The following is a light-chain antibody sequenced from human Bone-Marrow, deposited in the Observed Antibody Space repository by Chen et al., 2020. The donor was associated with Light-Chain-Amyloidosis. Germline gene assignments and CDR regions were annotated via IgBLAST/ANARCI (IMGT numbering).Light chain of an antibody. V-gene: IGKV3-15*01. Sequence: EIVMTQPPATLSVSPGERATLSCRASQSLNSDLAWYQQKPGQAPRLLIYSASTRATGTPARFSGSGSGTEFTLTISSMQSEDFAVYYCQHYFNWPRNTFGQGTKLEIK. CDR3: QHYFNWPRNT. CDR2: SAS. J-gene: IGKJ2*01. CDR1: QSLNSD.